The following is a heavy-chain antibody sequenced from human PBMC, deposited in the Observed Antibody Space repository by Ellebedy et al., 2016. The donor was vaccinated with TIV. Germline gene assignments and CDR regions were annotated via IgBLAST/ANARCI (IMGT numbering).Heavy chain of an antibody. D-gene: IGHD3-22*01. V-gene: IGHV3-23*01. Sequence: GGSLRLSCAASGFTFGSFAMHWVRQAPGKGLEWLSVISGGGDNTYNADSVKGRFTITRDNSKNTLLLQMNRLRAEDTAVYYCAKGSSSGFNYDRVGFQYWGQGTLVTVSS. J-gene: IGHJ4*02. CDR3: AKGSSSGFNYDRVGFQY. CDR2: ISGGGDNT. CDR1: GFTFGSFA.